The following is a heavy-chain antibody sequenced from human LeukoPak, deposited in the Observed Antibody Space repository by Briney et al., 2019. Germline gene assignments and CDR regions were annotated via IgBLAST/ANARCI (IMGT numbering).Heavy chain of an antibody. J-gene: IGHJ4*02. Sequence: SETLSLTCTVSGSSISSSSYYWGWIRQPPGKGLEWIGSIYYSGSTYYNPSLKSRVTISVDTSKNQFSLKLSSVTAADTAVYYCARSSNGVVDYWGQGTLVAVSS. CDR1: GSSISSSSYY. CDR3: ARSSNGVVDY. V-gene: IGHV4-39*01. CDR2: IYYSGST. D-gene: IGHD2-8*01.